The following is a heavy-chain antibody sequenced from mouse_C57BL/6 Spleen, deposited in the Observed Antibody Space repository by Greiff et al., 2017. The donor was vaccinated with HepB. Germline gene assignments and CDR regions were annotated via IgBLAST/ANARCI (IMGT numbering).Heavy chain of an antibody. CDR3: ASGYYGSSPYWYFDV. J-gene: IGHJ1*03. V-gene: IGHV1-64*01. Sequence: VQLQQPGAELVKPGAPVNLSCKASGYTFTSYWMHWVKQRPGQGLGWIGMIHPNSGSTNYHEKFMIKATLTVDKSSCTAYMQLISITSEDSAVDYCASGYYGSSPYWYFDVCSTGTTVTVSS. D-gene: IGHD1-1*01. CDR2: IHPNSGST. CDR1: GYTFTSYW.